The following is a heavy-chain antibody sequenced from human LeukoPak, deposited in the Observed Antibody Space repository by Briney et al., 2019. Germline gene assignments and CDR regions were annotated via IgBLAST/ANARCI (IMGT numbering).Heavy chain of an antibody. CDR1: GYTFTGYY. J-gene: IGHJ5*02. V-gene: IGHV1-2*02. D-gene: IGHD6-19*01. CDR2: INPNSGGT. Sequence: ASVKVSCKASGYTFTGYYMHWVRQAPGQGLEWMGWINPNSGGTNYAQKFQGRVTMTRDTSISTAYMELSRLRSDDTAVYYCARDLPVAGESNWFDPWGQGTLVTVSS. CDR3: ARDLPVAGESNWFDP.